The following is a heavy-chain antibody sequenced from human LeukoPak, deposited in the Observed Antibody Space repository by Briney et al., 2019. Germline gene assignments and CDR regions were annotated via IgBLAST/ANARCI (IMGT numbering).Heavy chain of an antibody. V-gene: IGHV3-48*01. CDR1: GFIFSQYS. CDR2: IRSSSET. J-gene: IGHJ5*02. CDR3: ARDAGNSGYGCDL. D-gene: IGHD5-12*01. Sequence: GGSLRLSCAASGFIFSQYSMNWVRQAPGKGLEWVSHIRSSSETFYADSVKGRFTISRDNARNSLCLQMNNLRGEDTAIYYCARDAGNSGYGCDLWGQGTLVTVSS.